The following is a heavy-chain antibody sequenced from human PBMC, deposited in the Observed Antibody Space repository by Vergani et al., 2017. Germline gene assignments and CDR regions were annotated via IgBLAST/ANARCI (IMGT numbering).Heavy chain of an antibody. D-gene: IGHD4-23*01. J-gene: IGHJ5*02. CDR3: AKDLPSGTYGGDCLAP. CDR1: GFSFSSYG. V-gene: IGHV3-30*18. Sequence: QVQLVESGGGVVQPGKSLRLSCAASGFSFSSYGMHWVRQAPGKGLEWVAVISYDGSNKYYADSVKGRFTISRDTSKNTLYLQMNSLRAEDTAVYYCAKDLPSGTYGGDCLAPWGQGTLVTVSS. CDR2: ISYDGSNK.